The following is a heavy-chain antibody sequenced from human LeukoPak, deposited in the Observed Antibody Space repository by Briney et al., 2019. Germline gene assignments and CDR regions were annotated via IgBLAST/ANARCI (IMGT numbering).Heavy chain of an antibody. V-gene: IGHV1-3*01. J-gene: IGHJ5*02. CDR3: ARDPSDLLWFGELFVWFDP. CDR1: GYTFTSYA. CDR2: INACNGNT. Sequence: ASVKVSCKASGYTFTSYAMHWVRQAPGQRLEWMGWINACNGNTKYSQKFQGRVTITRDTSASTAYMELSSLRSEDTAVYYCARDPSDLLWFGELFVWFDPWGQGTLVTGSS. D-gene: IGHD3-10*01.